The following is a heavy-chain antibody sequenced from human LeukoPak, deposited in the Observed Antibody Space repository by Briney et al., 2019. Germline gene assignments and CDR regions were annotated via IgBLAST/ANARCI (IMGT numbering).Heavy chain of an antibody. CDR1: GDSITSNSFY. J-gene: IGHJ4*02. V-gene: IGHV4-39*07. Sequence: SETLSLTCIVSGDSITSNSFYWGWIRQPPGKGLEWIGSVYYSGSSYSYPSLKSRVTISVDTPKNQFSLKVTSVTAADTAVYYCARDAESDTGDFLYFDYWGQGTLVTVSS. CDR3: ARDAESDTGDFLYFDY. D-gene: IGHD4-17*01. CDR2: VYYSGSS.